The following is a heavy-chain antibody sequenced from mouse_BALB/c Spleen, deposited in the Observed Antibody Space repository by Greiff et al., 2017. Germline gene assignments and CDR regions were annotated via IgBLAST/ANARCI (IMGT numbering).Heavy chain of an antibody. Sequence: DVKLQESGGGLVQPGGSMKLSCVASGFTFSNYWMNWVRQSPEKGLEWVAEIRLKSNNYATHYAESVKGRFTISRDDSKSSVYLQMNNLRAEDTGIYYCTQYGNYVWFAYWGQGTLVTVSA. V-gene: IGHV6-6*02. D-gene: IGHD2-10*02. CDR2: IRLKSNNYAT. CDR1: GFTFSNYW. CDR3: TQYGNYVWFAY. J-gene: IGHJ3*01.